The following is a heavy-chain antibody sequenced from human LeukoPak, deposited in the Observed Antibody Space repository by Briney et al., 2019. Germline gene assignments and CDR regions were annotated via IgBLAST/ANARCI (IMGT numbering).Heavy chain of an antibody. CDR3: ARPVQLWLFDY. J-gene: IGHJ4*02. Sequence: SETLSLTXAVSGYTIRSGYYWGRIRQPPEKRLEWLGSIYHSGSTYYDPSLKSRVTISVDTSKNQFSLKLSAVTAADTAVYYCARPVQLWLFDYWGQGTLVTVSS. CDR2: IYHSGST. D-gene: IGHD5-18*01. CDR1: GYTIRSGYY. V-gene: IGHV4-38-2*01.